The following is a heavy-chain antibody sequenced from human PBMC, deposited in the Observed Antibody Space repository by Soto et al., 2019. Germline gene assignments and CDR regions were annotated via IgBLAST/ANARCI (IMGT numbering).Heavy chain of an antibody. V-gene: IGHV3-23*01. CDR3: AKRSSSSPFDY. J-gene: IGHJ4*02. CDR1: GFTFSSYA. D-gene: IGHD6-6*01. Sequence: EVQLLESGGGLVQPGESLRLSCAASGFTFSSYAMSWVRQAPGKGLVWVSVISGSDDSTYYADSVKGRFTISRDNSKNTLYLQMNSLRAEDTAVYYCAKRSSSSPFDYWGQGTLVTVSS. CDR2: ISGSDDST.